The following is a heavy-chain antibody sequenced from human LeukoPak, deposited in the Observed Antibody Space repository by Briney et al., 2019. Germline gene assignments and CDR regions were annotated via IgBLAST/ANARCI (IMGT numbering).Heavy chain of an antibody. J-gene: IGHJ3*02. CDR2: IAAGGGT. Sequence: GGSLRLSCAASGFTFSSYVMNWVRQAPGKGLEWVSGIAAGGGTYYAASVKGRFTISRDNSKNTLYLQMSSLRAEDTALYYCAKRAGTSGTMSGFDIWGQGTMITVSS. CDR1: GFTFSSYV. V-gene: IGHV3-23*01. CDR3: AKRAGTSGTMSGFDI. D-gene: IGHD1-1*01.